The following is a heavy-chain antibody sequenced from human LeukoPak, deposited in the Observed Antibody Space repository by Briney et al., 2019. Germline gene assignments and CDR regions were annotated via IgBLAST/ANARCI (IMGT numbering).Heavy chain of an antibody. J-gene: IGHJ4*02. Sequence: GGSLRLSCAASGFTFSSYWMHWVRQTPGKGLLWVSRINSDGSITTYADSVKGRFTISRDNAKNTLYLEMNSLRAEDTAVYYCAKWGGTGYPNWGQGPLVTVSS. V-gene: IGHV3-74*03. CDR3: AKWGGTGYPN. CDR2: INSDGSIT. D-gene: IGHD3-9*01. CDR1: GFTFSSYW.